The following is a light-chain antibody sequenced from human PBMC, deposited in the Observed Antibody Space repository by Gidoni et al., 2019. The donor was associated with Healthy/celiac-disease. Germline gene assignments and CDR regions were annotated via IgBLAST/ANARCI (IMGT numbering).Light chain of an antibody. CDR3: QVCDSSSDHWV. CDR1: NIGSKS. J-gene: IGLJ3*02. CDR2: YDS. Sequence: SYVLTQPPSVSVAPGQTARITCGGNNIGSKSVHWYQQKPGQAPVLVVYYDSDRPSGIPERFSGSNSGNTATLTISRVEAGDEADYYCQVCDSSSDHWVFGGGTKLTVL. V-gene: IGLV3-21*02.